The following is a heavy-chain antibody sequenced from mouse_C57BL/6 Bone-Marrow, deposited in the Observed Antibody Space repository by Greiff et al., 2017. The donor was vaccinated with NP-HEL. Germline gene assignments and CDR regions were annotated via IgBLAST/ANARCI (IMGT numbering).Heavy chain of an antibody. J-gene: IGHJ4*01. CDR2: IDPEDGET. V-gene: IGHV14-2*01. CDR3: APGSSPFAMDY. CDR1: GFNIKDYY. D-gene: IGHD1-1*01. Sequence: VQLKESGAELVKPGASVKLSCTASGFNIKDYYMHWVKQRTEQGLEWIGRIDPEDGETRYAPKFQGKATITADTSSNTAYLQLSSLTSEDTAVYYCAPGSSPFAMDYWGQGTSVTVSS.